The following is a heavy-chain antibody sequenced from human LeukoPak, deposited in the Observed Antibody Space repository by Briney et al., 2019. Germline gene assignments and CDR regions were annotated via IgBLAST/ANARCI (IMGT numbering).Heavy chain of an antibody. V-gene: IGHV1-69*13. CDR1: GGTFSSYA. CDR3: ARAEYDSSGYYWHDAFDI. CDR2: IIPIFGTA. D-gene: IGHD3-22*01. J-gene: IGHJ3*02. Sequence: GASVKVSXKASGGTFSSYAISWVRQAPGQGLEWMGGIIPIFGTANYAQKFQGRVTITADESTSTAYMELSSLRSEDTAVYYCARAEYDSSGYYWHDAFDIWGQGTMVTVSS.